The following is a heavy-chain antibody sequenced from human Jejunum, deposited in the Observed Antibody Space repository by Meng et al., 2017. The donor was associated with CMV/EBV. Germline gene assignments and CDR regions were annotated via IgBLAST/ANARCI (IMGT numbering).Heavy chain of an antibody. Sequence: HLVASGGVFVQPGGARRLSCAASGFTVSTNYLSWVRQAPGKGLEWVSVIYSGGNTYYADSVKGRFTISRDNSKNTLYLQMNNLRADDTAVYYCAKEGLNAPFDYWGQGTLVTVSS. CDR2: IYSGGNT. CDR1: GFTVSTNY. V-gene: IGHV3-53*01. CDR3: AKEGLNAPFDY. J-gene: IGHJ4*02.